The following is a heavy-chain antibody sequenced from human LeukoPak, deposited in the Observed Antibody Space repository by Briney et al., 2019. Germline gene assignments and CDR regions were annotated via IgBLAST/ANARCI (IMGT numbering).Heavy chain of an antibody. J-gene: IGHJ3*02. CDR1: GFTFSSYP. D-gene: IGHD4-11*01. CDR3: ANGTALTTATAFDI. V-gene: IGHV3-30*04. Sequence: GRSLRLSCAASGFTFSSYPMHWVRQAPGKGLEWVAVISSDGNEKHYADPVKGRFTISRDNSKNTLYLQMNSLRGEDTAMYYCANGTALTTATAFDIWGQGTMVTVSS. CDR2: ISSDGNEK.